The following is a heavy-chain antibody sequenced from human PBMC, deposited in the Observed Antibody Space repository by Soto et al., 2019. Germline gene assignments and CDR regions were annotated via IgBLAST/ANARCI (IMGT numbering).Heavy chain of an antibody. D-gene: IGHD2-15*01. CDR2: INPSGGST. V-gene: IGHV1-46*03. CDR3: ARDGAARDAFDI. J-gene: IGHJ3*02. Sequence: QVQLVQSGAEVKKPGASVKVSCKASGYTFTSYYMHWVRQAPGQGLEWMGIINPSGGSTSYAQKFQGRVTMTRDASTSTVYMELSSLRSEDTAVYYCARDGAARDAFDIWGQGTMVTVSS. CDR1: GYTFTSYY.